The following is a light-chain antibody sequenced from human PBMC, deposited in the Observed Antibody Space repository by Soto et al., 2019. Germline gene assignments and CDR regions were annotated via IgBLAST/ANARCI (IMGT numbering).Light chain of an antibody. CDR1: QSVSSSY. J-gene: IGKJ4*01. CDR3: QQYGSSPPLT. CDR2: DAS. V-gene: IGKV3D-20*01. Sequence: EIVLTQSPAPLSLSPGERATLSCGASQSVSSSYLAWYQQKPGLAPRLLISDASSRATGIPDRYSGSGSGTDFTLTISRLEPEDFAVYYCQQYGSSPPLTFGGGTKVEIK.